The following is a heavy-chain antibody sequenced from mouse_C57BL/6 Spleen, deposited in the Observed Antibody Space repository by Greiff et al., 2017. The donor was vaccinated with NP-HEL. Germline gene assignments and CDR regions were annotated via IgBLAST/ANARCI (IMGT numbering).Heavy chain of an antibody. CDR3: ARRESYYAMDY. Sequence: QVQLQQPGAELVKPGASVKMSCKASGYTFTSYWITWVKQRPGQGLEWIGDIYPGSGSTKYNEKFKSKATLTVDTSSSTAYMQLSSLTSEDSAVYYCARRESYYAMDYWGQGTSVTVSS. CDR1: GYTFTSYW. V-gene: IGHV1-55*01. CDR2: IYPGSGST. J-gene: IGHJ4*01.